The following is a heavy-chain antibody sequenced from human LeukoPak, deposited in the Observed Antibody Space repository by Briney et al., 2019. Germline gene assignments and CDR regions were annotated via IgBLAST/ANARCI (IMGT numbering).Heavy chain of an antibody. CDR1: GFTFSSYA. Sequence: GGSLRLSCAASGFTFSSYAITWVRQAPGKGLEWVSAVSSNGAKTYYADSVKGRFTISRDNGKNTLYLQMNSLRAEDTAVYYCARGSTYYDSSGQVPFDYWGQGTLVTVSS. CDR3: ARGSTYYDSSGQVPFDY. D-gene: IGHD3-22*01. V-gene: IGHV3-23*01. J-gene: IGHJ4*02. CDR2: VSSNGAKT.